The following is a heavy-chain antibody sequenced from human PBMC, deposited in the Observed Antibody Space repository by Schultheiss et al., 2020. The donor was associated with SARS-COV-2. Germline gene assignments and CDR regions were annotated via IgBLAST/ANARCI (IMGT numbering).Heavy chain of an antibody. V-gene: IGHV3-11*06. Sequence: GGSLRLSCAASGFTFSDYYMSWIRQIPGKGLEWISYINGASSHTDYADSVKGRFTISRDNAKNSLYLQMNSLRAGDTAVYYCARGYREYYMDVWGKGTTVTVSS. D-gene: IGHD1-26*01. CDR2: INGASSHT. CDR3: ARGYREYYMDV. CDR1: GFTFSDYY. J-gene: IGHJ6*03.